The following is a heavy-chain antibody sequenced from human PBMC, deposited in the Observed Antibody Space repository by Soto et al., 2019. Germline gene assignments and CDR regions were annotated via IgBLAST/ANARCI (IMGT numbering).Heavy chain of an antibody. Sequence: ESVGGLVKPGGSLRLSCAASGFTFSTYDMNWVRQAPGKGLEWVSSISSSSSYIYYADSVKGRFTISRDNAKNSLYLQMNSLRAEDTAVYYCARDSSSPYYYYGMDVWGQGTTVTVSS. V-gene: IGHV3-21*01. D-gene: IGHD6-6*01. CDR3: ARDSSSPYYYYGMDV. J-gene: IGHJ6*02. CDR2: ISSSSSYI. CDR1: GFTFSTYD.